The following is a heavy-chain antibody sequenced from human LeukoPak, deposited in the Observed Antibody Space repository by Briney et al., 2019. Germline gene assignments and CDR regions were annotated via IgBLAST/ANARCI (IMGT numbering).Heavy chain of an antibody. Sequence: SETLSLTCTVSGGSVSSGSYYWSWIRQPPGKGLEWIGYIYYSGSTYYNPSLKSRVTISVDTSKNQFSLKLSSVTAADTAVYYCAAGDSSGYYSGAEYFQHWGQGTLVTVSS. CDR2: IYYSGST. CDR1: GGSVSSGSYY. J-gene: IGHJ1*01. D-gene: IGHD3-22*01. V-gene: IGHV4-31*03. CDR3: AAGDSSGYYSGAEYFQH.